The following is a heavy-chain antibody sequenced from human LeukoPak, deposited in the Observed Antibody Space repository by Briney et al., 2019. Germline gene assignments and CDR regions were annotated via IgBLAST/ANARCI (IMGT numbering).Heavy chain of an antibody. V-gene: IGHV4-59*08. CDR1: GGSISSYY. CDR2: IYYSGST. D-gene: IGHD3-22*01. J-gene: IGHJ3*02. Sequence: PSETLSLTCTVSGGSISSYYWSWIRQPPGKGLEWIGYIYYSGSTNYNPSLKSRVTISVDTSKNQFSLKLSSVTAADTAVYYCAGTTYYYDSSGNPRIPDAFDIWGQGTMVTVSS. CDR3: AGTTYYYDSSGNPRIPDAFDI.